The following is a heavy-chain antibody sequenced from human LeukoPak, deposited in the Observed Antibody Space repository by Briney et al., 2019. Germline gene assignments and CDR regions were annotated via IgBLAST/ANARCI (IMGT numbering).Heavy chain of an antibody. CDR2: IYTSGST. CDR3: ARELRSSWHNDAFDI. D-gene: IGHD6-13*01. Sequence: SQTLSLTCTVSGGSISSGSYYWSWIRQPAGKGLEWIGRIYTSGSTNYNPSLKSRVTISVDTSKNHFSLKLSSVTAADTAVYYCARELRSSWHNDAFDIWGQGTMVTVSS. CDR1: GGSISSGSYY. J-gene: IGHJ3*02. V-gene: IGHV4-61*02.